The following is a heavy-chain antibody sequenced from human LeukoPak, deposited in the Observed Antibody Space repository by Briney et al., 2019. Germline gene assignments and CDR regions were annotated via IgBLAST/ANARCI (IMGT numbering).Heavy chain of an antibody. V-gene: IGHV3-23*01. J-gene: IGHJ4*02. CDR3: AKKGYYDGSGYYMYYFDH. Sequence: GGSLRLSCAASGFTFSSYAMSWVRQAPGKGLEWVSVISGSGGIIYYTDSVKGRFTISRDNSKNTLYLQMNSLRAEDTAVYYCAKKGYYDGSGYYMYYFDHWGQGTLVTVSS. CDR2: ISGSGGII. D-gene: IGHD3-22*01. CDR1: GFTFSSYA.